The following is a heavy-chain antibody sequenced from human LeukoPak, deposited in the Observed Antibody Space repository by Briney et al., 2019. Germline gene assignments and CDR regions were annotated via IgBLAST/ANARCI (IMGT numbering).Heavy chain of an antibody. V-gene: IGHV3-11*01. CDR3: ARATHYDAFDI. J-gene: IGHJ3*02. CDR1: GFAFSDYY. Sequence: GGSLRLSCAASGFAFSDYYMSWIRQAPGKGLEWVSYISSSGSTIYYADSVKGRFTISRDNAKNSLYLQMNSLRAEDTAVYYCARATHYDAFDIWGQGTMVTVSS. CDR2: ISSSGSTI.